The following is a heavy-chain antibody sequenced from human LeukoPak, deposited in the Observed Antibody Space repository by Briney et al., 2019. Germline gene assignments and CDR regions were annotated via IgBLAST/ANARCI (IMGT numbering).Heavy chain of an antibody. CDR2: ISWNSGSI. D-gene: IGHD3-10*01. Sequence: GGSLRLSCAPSGFTLDDYAMHWVRQAPGKGLECVSGISWNSGSIGYADSVRGRFTISRDNAKNSLYLQMNSLRAEDTALYYCAKGRRFGERSIDYWGQGTLVTVSS. V-gene: IGHV3-9*01. CDR1: GFTLDDYA. J-gene: IGHJ4*02. CDR3: AKGRRFGERSIDY.